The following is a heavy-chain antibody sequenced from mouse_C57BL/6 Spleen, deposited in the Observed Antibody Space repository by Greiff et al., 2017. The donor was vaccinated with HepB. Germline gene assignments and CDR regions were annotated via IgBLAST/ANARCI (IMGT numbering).Heavy chain of an antibody. CDR2: ISDGGSYT. J-gene: IGHJ3*01. CDR1: GFTFSSYA. V-gene: IGHV5-4*01. Sequence: EVQGVESGGGLVKPGGSLKLSCAASGFTFSSYAMSWVRQTPEKRLEWVATISDGGSYTYYPDNVKGRFTISRDNAKNNLYLQMSHLKSEDTAMYYCARDHGGWCAYWGEGTLVTVSA. CDR3: ARDHGGWCAY.